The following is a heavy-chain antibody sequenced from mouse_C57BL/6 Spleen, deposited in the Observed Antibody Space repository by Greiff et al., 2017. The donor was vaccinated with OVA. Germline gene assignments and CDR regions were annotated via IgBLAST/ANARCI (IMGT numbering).Heavy chain of an antibody. D-gene: IGHD4-1*01. CDR3: AREGTGEAMDY. CDR1: GYAFTNYL. V-gene: IGHV1-54*01. CDR2: INPGSGGT. Sequence: VQLQQSGAELVRPGTSVKVSCKASGYAFTNYLIEWVKQRPGQGLEWIGVINPGSGGTNYNEKFKGKATLTADKSSSTAYMQLSSLTSEDSAVYFCAREGTGEAMDYWGQGTSVTVSS. J-gene: IGHJ4*01.